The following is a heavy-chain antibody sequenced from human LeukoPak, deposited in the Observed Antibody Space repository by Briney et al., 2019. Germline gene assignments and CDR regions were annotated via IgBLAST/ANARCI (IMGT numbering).Heavy chain of an antibody. D-gene: IGHD2-21*01. CDR1: GGSISSTTYY. V-gene: IGHV4-39*02. CDR2: IHYSGST. J-gene: IGHJ5*02. Sequence: SETLSLTCIVSGGSISSTTYYWGWIRQPPGKGLEWIGSIHYSGSTYYNPSLKSRVTISVETSKNHFSLKLGSVTAADTAVYYCARIAIEWFDPWGQGTLVTVSS. CDR3: ARIAIEWFDP.